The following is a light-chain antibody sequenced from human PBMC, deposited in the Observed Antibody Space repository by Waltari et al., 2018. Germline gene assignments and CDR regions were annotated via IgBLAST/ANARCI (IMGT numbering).Light chain of an antibody. CDR3: QQYGSFPYT. V-gene: IGKV3-20*01. Sequence: EIVLTQSPGTLSLSSGERATLSCRASQSVSNNYLAWYRQEPGQPPRLLIFDASSRATGIPDRFSGSGSGTDFTLTISRLEPEDFAVYYCQQYGSFPYTFCQGTKLE. J-gene: IGKJ2*01. CDR2: DAS. CDR1: QSVSNNY.